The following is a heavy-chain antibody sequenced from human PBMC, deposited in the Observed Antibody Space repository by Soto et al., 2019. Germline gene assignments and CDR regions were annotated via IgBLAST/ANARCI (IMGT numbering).Heavy chain of an antibody. J-gene: IGHJ6*02. CDR2: ISYDGSNK. CDR3: ARDRLRYNWNDFPYYYYGMDV. D-gene: IGHD1-1*01. V-gene: IGHV3-30-3*01. CDR1: GFTFSSYA. Sequence: QVQLVESGGGVVQPGRSLRLSCAASGFTFSSYAMHWVRQAPGKGLEWVAVISYDGSNKYYADSVKGRFTISRDNSKNTLYLQINSLRAEDTAVYYCARDRLRYNWNDFPYYYYGMDVWGQVTTVTVSS.